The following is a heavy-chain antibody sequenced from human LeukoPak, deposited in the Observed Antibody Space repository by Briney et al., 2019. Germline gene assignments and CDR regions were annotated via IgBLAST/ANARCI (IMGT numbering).Heavy chain of an antibody. CDR2: INPNSGGT. CDR1: GYTFTGYY. D-gene: IGHD6-19*01. CDR3: ARPYSGYSSGSFDY. Sequence: ASVKVSCKASGYTFTGYYMHWVRQAPGQGLEWMGWINPNSGGTNYAQKFQGRVTMTRDTSISTAYMELSRLRSDDTAVYYCARPYSGYSSGSFDYWGQGTLVTVSS. V-gene: IGHV1-2*02. J-gene: IGHJ4*02.